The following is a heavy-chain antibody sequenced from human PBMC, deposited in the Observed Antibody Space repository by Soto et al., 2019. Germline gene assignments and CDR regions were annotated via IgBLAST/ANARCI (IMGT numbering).Heavy chain of an antibody. D-gene: IGHD3-22*01. J-gene: IGHJ5*02. V-gene: IGHV4-4*07. CDR2: IYTSGST. Sequence: SSETLSLTCTVSGGSISSYYWSWIRQPAGKGLEWIGRIYTSGSTNYNPSLKSRVTMSVDTSKNQFSLKLSSVTAADTAVYYCAREYYYDSSGYQAFDPWGQGTLVTVSS. CDR1: GGSISSYY. CDR3: AREYYYDSSGYQAFDP.